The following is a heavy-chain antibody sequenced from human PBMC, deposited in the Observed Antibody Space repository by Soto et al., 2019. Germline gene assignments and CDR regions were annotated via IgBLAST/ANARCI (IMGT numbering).Heavy chain of an antibody. CDR2: TRHDGSNT. D-gene: IGHD1-26*01. J-gene: IGHJ4*02. CDR3: ARDGVGATTSSGSSDD. Sequence: GGSLRLSCAASGFTFSGYGMHWVRQAPGKGLEWVAITRHDGSNTYYADSVRGRFTISRDNSKKTLYLQMDSLRAEDTAVYYCARDGVGATTSSGSSDDWGPGPLVTLSS. CDR1: GFTFSGYG. V-gene: IGHV3-30*02.